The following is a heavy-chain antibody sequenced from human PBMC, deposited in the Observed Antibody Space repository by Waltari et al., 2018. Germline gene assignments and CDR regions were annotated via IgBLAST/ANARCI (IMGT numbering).Heavy chain of an antibody. CDR1: GDSILSTYYY. J-gene: IGHJ2*01. CDR2: IYYSWDT. V-gene: IGHV4-39*07. Sequence: QLQLQESGPGLVKPSETLSLTCSVSGDSILSTYYYWGWIRQPPGKGLEWIGSIYYSWDTFYSPSLSSRVTISVDTSKNQFSLKLTSVTAADTALYYCARVTSEFRSPYFYFDLWGRGTLVTVSA. CDR3: ARVTSEFRSPYFYFDL.